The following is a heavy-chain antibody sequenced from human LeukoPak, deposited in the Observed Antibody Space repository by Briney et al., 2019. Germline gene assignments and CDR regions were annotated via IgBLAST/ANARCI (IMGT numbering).Heavy chain of an antibody. J-gene: IGHJ5*02. CDR1: GYTFTGYY. Sequence: ASVKVSCKASGYTFTGYYMHWVRQAHGQGPEWMGWINPNSGGTNYAQKFQGRVTMTRDTPLSTVYMELSRLRSDDTAVYYCATQATTGWHFSWGQGTLVTVSS. CDR3: ATQATTGWHFS. D-gene: IGHD6-19*01. CDR2: INPNSGGT. V-gene: IGHV1-2*02.